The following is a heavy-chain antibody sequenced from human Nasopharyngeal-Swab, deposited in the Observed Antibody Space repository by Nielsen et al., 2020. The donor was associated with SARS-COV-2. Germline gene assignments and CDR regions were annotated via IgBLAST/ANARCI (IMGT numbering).Heavy chain of an antibody. CDR3: ARDLIVVVPAAMDVHWFDP. Sequence: GGSLRLSCAASGFTFSSYSMNWVRQAPGKGLEWVSSISSSSSYIYYADSVKGRFTISRGNAKNSLYLQMNSLRAEDTAVYYCARDLIVVVPAAMDVHWFDPWGQGTLVTVSS. V-gene: IGHV3-21*01. D-gene: IGHD2-2*01. CDR1: GFTFSSYS. CDR2: ISSSSSYI. J-gene: IGHJ5*02.